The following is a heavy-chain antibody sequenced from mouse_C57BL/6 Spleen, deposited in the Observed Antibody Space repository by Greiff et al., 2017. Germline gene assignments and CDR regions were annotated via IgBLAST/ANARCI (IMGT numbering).Heavy chain of an antibody. CDR1: GYTFTTYP. CDR2: FHPYNDDT. D-gene: IGHD2-4*01. J-gene: IGHJ3*01. CDR3: ALYYDYDGGFAY. Sequence: VKLVESGAELVKPGASVKMSCKASGYTFTTYPIEWMKQNHGKSLEWIGNFHPYNDDTKYNEKFKGKATLTVEKSSSTVYLELSRLTSDDSAVYYCALYYDYDGGFAYWGQGTLVTVSA. V-gene: IGHV1-47*01.